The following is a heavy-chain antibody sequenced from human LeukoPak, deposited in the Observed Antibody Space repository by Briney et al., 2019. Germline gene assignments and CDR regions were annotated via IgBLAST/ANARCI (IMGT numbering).Heavy chain of an antibody. CDR3: ARQRSSSGWFDP. CDR2: IYYSGST. Sequence: SETLSLTCTVSGGSISSSSYYWGWIRQPPGKGLEWIGSIYYSGSTYYNPSLKSRVTISVDTSKNQFSLKLSSVTAADTAVYYCARQRSSSGWFDPWGQGTLVTVSS. V-gene: IGHV4-39*01. D-gene: IGHD6-13*01. CDR1: GGSISSSSYY. J-gene: IGHJ5*02.